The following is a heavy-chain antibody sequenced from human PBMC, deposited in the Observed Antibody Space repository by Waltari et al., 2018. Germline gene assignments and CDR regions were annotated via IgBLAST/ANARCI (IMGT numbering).Heavy chain of an antibody. CDR3: ATALGDRSSASRAFDI. V-gene: IGHV1-69-2*01. J-gene: IGHJ3*02. Sequence: EVQLLQSGTELKKPGTTVKISCTVSGSTFTDYYIHWGQQAPGKGPHWMGLVDPEDGETIYAEKFQGRVTITADTSTDTAYMELSSLRSEDTAVYYCATALGDRSSASRAFDIWGLGTMITVSS. CDR2: VDPEDGET. CDR1: GSTFTDYY. D-gene: IGHD3-10*01.